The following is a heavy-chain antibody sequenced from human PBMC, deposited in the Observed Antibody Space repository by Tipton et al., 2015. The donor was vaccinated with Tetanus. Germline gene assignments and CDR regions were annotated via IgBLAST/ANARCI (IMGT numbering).Heavy chain of an antibody. CDR2: ISSSSSYI. D-gene: IGHD3-10*01. CDR1: GFTFSSYS. CDR3: ARDPNSHWVVRGEGY. V-gene: IGHV3-21*01. Sequence: SLRLSCAASGFTFSSYSMNWVRQAPGKGLEWVSSISSSSSYIYYADSVKGRFTISRDNAKNSLYLQMNSLRAEDTAVYYCARDPNSHWVVRGEGYWGQGTLVTVSS. J-gene: IGHJ4*02.